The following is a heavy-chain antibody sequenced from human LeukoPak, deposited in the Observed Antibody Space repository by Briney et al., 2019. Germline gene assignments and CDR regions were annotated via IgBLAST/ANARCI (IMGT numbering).Heavy chain of an antibody. Sequence: PGGSLRLSCAASGFTFTNYWMNWVRQAPGKGLEWVSYIGTTSGAIYYADSVKGRFTISRDNSKNTLYLQMNSLRAEDTAVYYCAREIGRRTVTTFTVYYGMDVWGQGTTVTVSS. CDR3: AREIGRRTVTTFTVYYGMDV. CDR1: GFTFTNYW. V-gene: IGHV3-48*01. J-gene: IGHJ6*02. CDR2: IGTTSGAI. D-gene: IGHD4-17*01.